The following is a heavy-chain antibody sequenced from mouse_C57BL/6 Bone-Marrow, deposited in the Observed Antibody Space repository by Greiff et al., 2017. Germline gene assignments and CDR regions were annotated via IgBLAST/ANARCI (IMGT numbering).Heavy chain of an antibody. CDR2: IWGDGSS. V-gene: IGHV2-3*01. CDR1: GFSLTSFG. D-gene: IGHD2-3*01. CDR3: AKPLMVSQYYAMDY. Sequence: VKLVESGPGLVAPSQSLSITCTVSGFSLTSFGVSWVRQPPGKGLEWLGVIWGDGSSNYHSALISRLSISKDNSKSQVFLKLNRRQTDDTATYYCAKPLMVSQYYAMDYWGQGTSVTVSS. J-gene: IGHJ4*01.